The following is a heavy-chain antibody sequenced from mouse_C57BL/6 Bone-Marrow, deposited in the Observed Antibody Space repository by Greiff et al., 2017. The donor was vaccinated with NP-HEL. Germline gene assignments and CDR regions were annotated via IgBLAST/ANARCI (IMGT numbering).Heavy chain of an antibody. J-gene: IGHJ2*01. V-gene: IGHV1-82*01. D-gene: IGHD1-1*01. CDR1: GYAFSSSW. Sequence: VQLQQSGPELVKPGASVKISCKASGYAFSSSWMNWVKQRPGKGLEWIGRIYPGDGDTNYNGKFKGKATLTADKSSSTAYMQLSSLTSEDSAVYFCARGKVITTVVATEENYFDYWGQGTTLTVSS. CDR2: IYPGDGDT. CDR3: ARGKVITTVVATEENYFDY.